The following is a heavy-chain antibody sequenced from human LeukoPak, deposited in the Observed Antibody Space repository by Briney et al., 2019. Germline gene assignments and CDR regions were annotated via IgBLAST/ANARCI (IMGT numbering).Heavy chain of an antibody. D-gene: IGHD3-9*01. J-gene: IGHJ3*02. CDR2: VSYDGSNK. Sequence: GGSLGLSCTASGFTFNNYGMHWVRQAPDKGLEWVAVVSYDGSNKYYADSVKGRFTISRDNSKNTLFLQMDSLRAEDTAVYYCAKVSSPYYDILTGWGAFHIWGQGTMVTVSS. CDR3: AKVSSPYYDILTGWGAFHI. CDR1: GFTFNNYG. V-gene: IGHV3-30*18.